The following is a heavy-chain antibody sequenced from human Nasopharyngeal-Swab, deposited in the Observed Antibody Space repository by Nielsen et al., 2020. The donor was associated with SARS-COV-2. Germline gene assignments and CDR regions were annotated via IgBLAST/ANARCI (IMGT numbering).Heavy chain of an antibody. D-gene: IGHD5-24*01. CDR3: ARGADGYSSYFDF. CDR1: GYSFTTSW. CDR2: IAPTDSDT. V-gene: IGHV5-51*01. Sequence: GGSLRLSCKGSGYSFTTSWIGWVRQMPGKGLEWLGIIAPTDSDTRYSPSFQGQVTISADKSISTAYLQWSSLKASDTAMYYCARGADGYSSYFDFWGQGTLVTVSS. J-gene: IGHJ4*02.